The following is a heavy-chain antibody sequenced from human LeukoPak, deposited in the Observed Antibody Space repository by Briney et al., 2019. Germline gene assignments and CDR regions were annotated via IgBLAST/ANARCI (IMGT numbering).Heavy chain of an antibody. D-gene: IGHD6-13*01. V-gene: IGHV3-48*01. CDR3: ARDNYYSSSWYSVDY. J-gene: IGHJ4*02. CDR2: ISISSSTI. Sequence: GGSLRLSCAASGFTFSSYSMNWVRQAPGKGLEWVSYISISSSTIYYADSVKGRFTISRDNAKNSLYLQMNSLRAEDTAVYYCARDNYYSSSWYSVDYWGQGTLVTVSS. CDR1: GFTFSSYS.